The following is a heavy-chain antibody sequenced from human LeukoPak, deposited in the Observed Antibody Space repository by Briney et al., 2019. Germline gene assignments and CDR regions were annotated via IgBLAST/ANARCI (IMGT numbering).Heavy chain of an antibody. D-gene: IGHD6-19*01. CDR2: ISSSGSTI. Sequence: GGSLRLSCAASGFTFSDYYMSWIRQAPGKGLEWVSYISSSGSTIYYADSVKGRFTISRDNAKNSLYLQMNSLRVEDTAVYYCAREDSSGWLDYWGQGTLVTVSS. CDR1: GFTFSDYY. CDR3: AREDSSGWLDY. J-gene: IGHJ4*02. V-gene: IGHV3-11*04.